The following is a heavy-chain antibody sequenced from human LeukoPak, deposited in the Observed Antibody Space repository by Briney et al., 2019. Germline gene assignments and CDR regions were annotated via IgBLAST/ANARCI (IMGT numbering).Heavy chain of an antibody. CDR3: ARWRRVNYYYGMDV. J-gene: IGHJ6*02. V-gene: IGHV3-48*01. CDR1: GFTFSSYT. D-gene: IGHD3-3*01. CDR2: ISGSSSTI. Sequence: GGSLRLSCAASGFTFSSYTMNWVRQAPGKGLEWVSYISGSSSTIYYADSVKGRFTISRDNAKNSLYLQMNSLRAEDTAVYYCARWRRVNYYYGMDVWGQGTTVTVSS.